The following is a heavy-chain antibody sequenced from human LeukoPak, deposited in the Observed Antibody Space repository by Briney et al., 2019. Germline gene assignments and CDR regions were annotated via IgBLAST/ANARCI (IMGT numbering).Heavy chain of an antibody. D-gene: IGHD4-17*01. CDR3: ARALFDYGDAFDI. CDR2: IYYSGST. CDR1: GGSISSGSYF. J-gene: IGHJ3*02. V-gene: IGHV4-39*07. Sequence: SETLSLTCTVSGGSISSGSYFWGWIRQPPGKGLEWIGSIYYSGSTYYNPSLKSRVTISIDTSKTQFFLKLSSVTAADTAVYYCARALFDYGDAFDIWGQGTMVTVSS.